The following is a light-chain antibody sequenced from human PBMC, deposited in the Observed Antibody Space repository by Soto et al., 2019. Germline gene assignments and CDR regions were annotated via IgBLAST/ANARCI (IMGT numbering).Light chain of an antibody. J-gene: IGLJ2*01. V-gene: IGLV2-8*01. CDR2: DVS. Sequence: QSALTQSPSASGSPGQSVTISCTGTSSDVGVYDRVSWYQQYPGEVPKLIIHDVSQRPPGVPDRFSGSKSGNTASLTVSGLQAEDEADYYCSSYAGDDFGVIFGGGTKLTVL. CDR3: SSYAGDDFGVI. CDR1: SSDVGVYDR.